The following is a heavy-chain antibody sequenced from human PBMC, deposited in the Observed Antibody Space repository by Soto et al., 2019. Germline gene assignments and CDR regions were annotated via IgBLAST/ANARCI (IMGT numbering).Heavy chain of an antibody. CDR1: GFTFSSYA. V-gene: IGHV3-23*01. D-gene: IGHD5-18*01. CDR2: ISGSGGST. J-gene: IGHJ4*02. Sequence: GGSLRLSCAASGFTFSSYAMSWVRQAPGKGLEWVSAISGSGGSTYHADSVKGRFTISRDNSKNTLYLQMNSLRAEDTAVYYCARNTLEMATAPFDHWGQGTLVTVSS. CDR3: ARNTLEMATAPFDH.